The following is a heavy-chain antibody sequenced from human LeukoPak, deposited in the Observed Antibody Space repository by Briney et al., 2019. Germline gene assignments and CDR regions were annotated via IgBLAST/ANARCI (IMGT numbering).Heavy chain of an antibody. CDR3: ARATTLTGYCFDY. J-gene: IGHJ4*02. CDR2: IYYSGST. V-gene: IGHV4-59*08. Sequence: SETLSLTCTVSGGSISSYYWSWIRQPPGKGLEWIGYIYYSGSTNYNPSLKSRVTISVDTSNNQFSLKLSSVTAADTAVYYCARATTLTGYCFDYWGQGTLVTVSS. D-gene: IGHD4-17*01. CDR1: GGSISSYY.